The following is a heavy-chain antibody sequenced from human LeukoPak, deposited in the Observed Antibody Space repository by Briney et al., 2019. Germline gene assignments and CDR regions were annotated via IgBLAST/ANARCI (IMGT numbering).Heavy chain of an antibody. V-gene: IGHV4-34*01. CDR2: INHSGST. J-gene: IGHJ5*02. CDR3: ARRSRQLVREFDP. D-gene: IGHD6-13*01. Sequence: PSETLSLTCAVYGGSFSGYYWSWIHQPPGKGLEWIGEINHSGSTNYNPSLKSRVTISVDTSKNQFSLKLSSVTAADTAVYYCARRSRQLVREFDPWGQGTLVTVSS. CDR1: GGSFSGYY.